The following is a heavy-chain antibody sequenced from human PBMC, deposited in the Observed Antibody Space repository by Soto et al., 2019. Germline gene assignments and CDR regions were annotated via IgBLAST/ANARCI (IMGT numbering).Heavy chain of an antibody. CDR1: GVSINNYY. Sequence: SETLSLTCTVSGVSINNYYWTWIRQPPGKRLEWIGAIYYTGSTTYNPSLRSRVTFSVDTSKNQFSLSLTSVTAADTAVYFCEKVVYGGPLDYWGQGTMVTVYS. V-gene: IGHV4-59*13. J-gene: IGHJ4*02. CDR2: IYYTGST. D-gene: IGHD2-8*01. CDR3: EKVVYGGPLDY.